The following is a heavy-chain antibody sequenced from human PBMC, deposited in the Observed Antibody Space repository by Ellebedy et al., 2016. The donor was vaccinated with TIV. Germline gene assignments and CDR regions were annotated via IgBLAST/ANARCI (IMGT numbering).Heavy chain of an antibody. Sequence: GGSLRLXXAASGIRFSNFFMSWVRQAPGKGLEWVSTISGGGDKTYLADSVKGRFIISRDNFRNTLYLQMNGLTTDDTAVYYCRPGHYSGSWGLGSLVTVSS. J-gene: IGHJ4*02. CDR3: RPGHYSGS. CDR2: ISGGGDKT. V-gene: IGHV3-23*01. CDR1: GIRFSNFF.